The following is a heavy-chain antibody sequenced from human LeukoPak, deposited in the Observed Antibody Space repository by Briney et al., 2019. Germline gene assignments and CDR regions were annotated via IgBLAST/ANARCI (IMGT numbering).Heavy chain of an antibody. J-gene: IGHJ4*02. CDR3: ASRSGFL. CDR2: ISHSGIT. CDR1: GGSLSGYY. D-gene: IGHD3-22*01. Sequence: SETLSLTCAVFGGSLSGYYWSWIRQPPGKGLEWIGEISHSGITNYNPSLKSRVTISVDTSKNQFSLKLSSVTAADTAVYYCASRSGFLWGQGTLVTVSS. V-gene: IGHV4-34*01.